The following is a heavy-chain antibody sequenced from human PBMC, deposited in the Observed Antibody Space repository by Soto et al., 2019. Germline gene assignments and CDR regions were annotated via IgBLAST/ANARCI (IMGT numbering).Heavy chain of an antibody. Sequence: ASVKVSCKVSGYTLTELSMHWVRQAPGKGLEWMGGFDPEDGETIYAQKFQGRVTMTEDTSTDTAYMELSSLRSEDTAVYYCATPPYGDYGTNWFDPWGQGTLVTVSS. CDR3: ATPPYGDYGTNWFDP. D-gene: IGHD4-17*01. CDR2: FDPEDGET. CDR1: GYTLTELS. V-gene: IGHV1-24*01. J-gene: IGHJ5*02.